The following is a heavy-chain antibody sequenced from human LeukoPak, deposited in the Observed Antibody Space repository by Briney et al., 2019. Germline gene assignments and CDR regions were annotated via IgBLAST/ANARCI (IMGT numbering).Heavy chain of an antibody. D-gene: IGHD3-3*01. V-gene: IGHV1-8*03. CDR3: ARVRNFRDFWSGSKRYYFDY. CDR1: GYTFTSYD. Sequence: ASVKVSCKASGYTFTSYDINWVRQATGQGLEWMGWMNPNSGNTGYAQKFQGRVTITRNTSISTAYMELSSLRSEDTAVYYCARVRNFRDFWSGSKRYYFDYWGQGTLVTVSS. J-gene: IGHJ4*02. CDR2: MNPNSGNT.